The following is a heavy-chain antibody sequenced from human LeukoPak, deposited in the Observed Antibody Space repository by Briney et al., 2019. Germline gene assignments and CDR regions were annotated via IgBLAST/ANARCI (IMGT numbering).Heavy chain of an antibody. CDR1: GFTFSGYW. Sequence: PGGSLRLSCVASGFTFSGYWMIWLGQAPGKGLEWMANLNQGGSEKYHVDSVKGRFTITRDNAKNTLYLQMNSLRAEDTAVYYCARGTYYYGSGSPEMDYWGQGTLVTVSS. CDR2: LNQGGSEK. J-gene: IGHJ4*02. D-gene: IGHD3-10*01. CDR3: ARGTYYYGSGSPEMDY. V-gene: IGHV3-7*03.